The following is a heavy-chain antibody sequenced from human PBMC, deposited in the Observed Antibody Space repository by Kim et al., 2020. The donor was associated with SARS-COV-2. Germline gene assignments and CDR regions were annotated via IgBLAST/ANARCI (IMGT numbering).Heavy chain of an antibody. D-gene: IGHD1-26*01. CDR1: GYTLTELS. CDR3: ATDLFQPYSGNYNKIDS. CDR2: FDPEDGDT. Sequence: ASVKVSCKVSGYTLTELSIHWVRQAPGKGLEWMGGFDPEDGDTLFAQKFQGRVTVTEDASTDTVHMELSSLRSDDTAVYYCATDLFQPYSGNYNKIDSWGQGTLVTVSS. J-gene: IGHJ4*02. V-gene: IGHV1-24*01.